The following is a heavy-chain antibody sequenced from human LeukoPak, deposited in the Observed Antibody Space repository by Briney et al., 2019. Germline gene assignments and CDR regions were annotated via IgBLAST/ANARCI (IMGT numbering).Heavy chain of an antibody. CDR3: ARVPYYYGSGSHYFDY. Sequence: KPSQTLSLTCAVSGGSISSGGYSWSWIRQPPGKGLEWIGYIYYSGSTYYNPSLKSRVTISVDTSKNQFSLKLSSVTAADTAVYYSARVPYYYGSGSHYFDYWGQGTLVTVSS. CDR1: GGSISSGGYS. V-gene: IGHV4-30-4*07. CDR2: IYYSGST. D-gene: IGHD3-10*01. J-gene: IGHJ4*02.